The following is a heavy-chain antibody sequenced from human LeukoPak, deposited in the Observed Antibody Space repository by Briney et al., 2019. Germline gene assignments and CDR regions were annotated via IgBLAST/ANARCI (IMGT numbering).Heavy chain of an antibody. Sequence: PGGSLRLSCAASGFTFNNYAIHWVRQAPGRGLEWVAVIWYDGSKEDYADSVKGRFTISRDNSKNTLYLQMNSLRVEDTAVYYCARQTTPYFDKWGQGTLVTVSS. CDR1: GFTFNNYA. J-gene: IGHJ4*02. V-gene: IGHV3-33*08. D-gene: IGHD4-11*01. CDR3: ARQTTPYFDK. CDR2: IWYDGSKE.